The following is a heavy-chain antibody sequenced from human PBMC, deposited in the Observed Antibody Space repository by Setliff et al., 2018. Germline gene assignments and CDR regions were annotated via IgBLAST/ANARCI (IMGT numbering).Heavy chain of an antibody. Sequence: GGSLRLSCAASGFTFTSYEMNWVRQAPGKGLEWVSYISSSGSTIYYADSVKGRFTISRDNAKNSLYLQMNSLRAEDTAVYYCARDPSYYGSGSYYNRYNWFDPWGQGTLVTVSS. J-gene: IGHJ5*02. D-gene: IGHD3-10*01. V-gene: IGHV3-48*03. CDR3: ARDPSYYGSGSYYNRYNWFDP. CDR2: ISSSGSTI. CDR1: GFTFTSYE.